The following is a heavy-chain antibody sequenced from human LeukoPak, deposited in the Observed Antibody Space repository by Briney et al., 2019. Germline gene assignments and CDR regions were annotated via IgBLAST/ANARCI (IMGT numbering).Heavy chain of an antibody. CDR1: GGSLGNYY. CDR3: ARDLSDYYGSGSYRPIDAFDI. CDR2: IYPTGHT. V-gene: IGHV4-4*07. J-gene: IGHJ3*02. D-gene: IGHD3-10*01. Sequence: PSETLSLTCTVSGGSLGNYYWSWIRQPAGKGLEWIGRIYPTGHTHYNPSLKSRVTMSVDTSKNQFSLKLSPVTAADTAVYYCARDLSDYYGSGSYRPIDAFDIWGQGTMVTVSS.